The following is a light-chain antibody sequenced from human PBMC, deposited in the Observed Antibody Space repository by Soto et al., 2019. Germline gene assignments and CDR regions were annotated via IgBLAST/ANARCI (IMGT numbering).Light chain of an antibody. V-gene: IGKV3-20*01. CDR2: CAS. J-gene: IGKJ1*01. Sequence: EIGLTQSPGTLSLFPGERATFSCMASQSVASSYLAWYPQKFGQAPRLLIYCASNRAAGIPDRFSGSGSGTDCPLPISRREPEDSAVYFWQQYRSYRRTFGQGTKVEI. CDR1: QSVASSY. CDR3: QQYRSYRRT.